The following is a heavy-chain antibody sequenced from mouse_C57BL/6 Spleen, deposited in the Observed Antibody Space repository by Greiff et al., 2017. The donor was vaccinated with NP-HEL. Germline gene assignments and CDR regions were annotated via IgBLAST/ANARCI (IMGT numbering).Heavy chain of an antibody. J-gene: IGHJ3*01. CDR3: ARSGYGGFAY. CDR1: GYAFSSSW. Sequence: VQVVESGPELVKPGASVKISCKASGYAFSSSWMNWVKQRPGKGLEWIGRIYPGDGDTNYNGKFKGKATLTADKSSSTAYMQLSSLTSEDSAVYFCARSGYGGFAYWGQGTLVTVSA. V-gene: IGHV1-82*01. CDR2: IYPGDGDT. D-gene: IGHD3-1*01.